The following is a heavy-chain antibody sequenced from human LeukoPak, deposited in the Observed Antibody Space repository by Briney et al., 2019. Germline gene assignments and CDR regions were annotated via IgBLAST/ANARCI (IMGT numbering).Heavy chain of an antibody. J-gene: IGHJ6*02. CDR2: ISSSSSYI. CDR3: ATTAGKDYYYYYGMDV. V-gene: IGHV3-21*01. CDR1: GFTFSSYS. D-gene: IGHD6-13*01. Sequence: GGSLRLSCAASGFTFSSYSMNWVRQAPGKGLGWVSSISSSSSYIYYADSVKGRFTISRDNAKNSLYLQMNSLRAEDTAVYYCATTAGKDYYYYYGMDVWGQGTTVTVSS.